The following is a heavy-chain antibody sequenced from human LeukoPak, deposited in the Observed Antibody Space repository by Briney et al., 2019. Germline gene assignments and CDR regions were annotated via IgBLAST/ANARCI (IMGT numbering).Heavy chain of an antibody. V-gene: IGHV3-23*01. D-gene: IGHD3-22*01. CDR2: ISRSGGTA. J-gene: IGHJ5*02. Sequence: GGSLRLSCAVSGFTLRDYAMNWVRQAPGKGLEWVSIISRSGGTAYYADSVKGRFTISRDNSKNTLDLHMDSLRAEDTAVYYCAKRNYYDTSGYYGPNWFDPWGQGTLVTVSS. CDR1: GFTLRDYA. CDR3: AKRNYYDTSGYYGPNWFDP.